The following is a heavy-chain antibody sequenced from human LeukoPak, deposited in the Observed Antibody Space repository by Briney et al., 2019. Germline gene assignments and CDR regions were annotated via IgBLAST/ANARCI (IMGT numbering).Heavy chain of an antibody. J-gene: IGHJ4*02. V-gene: IGHV3-49*04. Sequence: QTGGSLRLSCTASGFTFGDYAMSWVRQAPGKWLEWVGFIRSKAYGGTTEYAASVKGRFTISRDDSKSIAYLQMNSLKTEDTAVYYCTIDPLYYYDSSGYYFDYWGQGTLVTVSS. D-gene: IGHD3-22*01. CDR2: IRSKAYGGTT. CDR3: TIDPLYYYDSSGYYFDY. CDR1: GFTFGDYA.